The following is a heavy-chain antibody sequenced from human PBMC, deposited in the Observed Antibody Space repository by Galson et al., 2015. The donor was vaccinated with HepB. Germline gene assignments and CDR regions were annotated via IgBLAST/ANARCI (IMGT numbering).Heavy chain of an antibody. CDR3: AHRRDPYCATTGCWGGDWNFDL. CDR2: IYWDDSK. CDR1: GLSLTTSGVT. D-gene: IGHD2-2*01. J-gene: IGHJ2*01. V-gene: IGHV2-5*02. Sequence: PALVKPTQTLTLTCSFSGLSLTTSGVTVAWIRQPPGKALEWLAHIYWDDSKRYSPSLENRLTITKDTSKNQVVFTMTNMAPVDPATYYCAHRRDPYCATTGCWGGDWNFDLWGRGTLVTVSS.